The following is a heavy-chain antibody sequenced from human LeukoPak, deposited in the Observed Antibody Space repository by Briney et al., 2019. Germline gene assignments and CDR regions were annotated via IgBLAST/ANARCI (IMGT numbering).Heavy chain of an antibody. Sequence: PGGSLRLSCAASGFTFSSYAMHWVRQAPGKGLEWVAVISYDGSNKYYADSVKGRFTISRDNSKNTLYLQMNFLRAEDTAVYYCARRVAHIVVVPAGINYYYNMDVWGQGTTVTVSS. D-gene: IGHD2-2*01. CDR2: ISYDGSNK. CDR1: GFTFSSYA. J-gene: IGHJ6*02. V-gene: IGHV3-30-3*01. CDR3: ARRVAHIVVVPAGINYYYNMDV.